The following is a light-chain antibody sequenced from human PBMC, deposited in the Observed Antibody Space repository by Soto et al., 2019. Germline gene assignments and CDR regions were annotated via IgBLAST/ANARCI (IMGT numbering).Light chain of an antibody. CDR2: EGS. Sequence: QSALTQPASVSGSPGQPFTISCTGASSDVGSYSLVSWYQHHPGKAPKLMIYEGSKRPSGVSNRFSASKSGNTSSLTISGLQAEDEAGYYCCSYAGSSTWVFGGGTKLTVL. J-gene: IGLJ3*02. V-gene: IGLV2-23*01. CDR1: SSDVGSYSL. CDR3: CSYAGSSTWV.